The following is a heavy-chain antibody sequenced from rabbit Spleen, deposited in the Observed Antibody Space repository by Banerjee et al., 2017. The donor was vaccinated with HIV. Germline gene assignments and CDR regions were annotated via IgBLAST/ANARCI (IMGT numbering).Heavy chain of an antibody. V-gene: IGHV1S40*01. Sequence: QSLEESGGDLVKPGASLTLTCTASGFSFNDKDVMCWVRQAPGKGLEWIACINAVTGKAVYASWAKGRFTFSKTSSTTVTLQMTRLTAADTATYFCARDTASSFSSYGMDLWGPGTLVTVS. J-gene: IGHJ6*01. CDR1: GFSFNDKDV. D-gene: IGHD8-1*01. CDR2: INAVTGKA. CDR3: ARDTASSFSSYGMDL.